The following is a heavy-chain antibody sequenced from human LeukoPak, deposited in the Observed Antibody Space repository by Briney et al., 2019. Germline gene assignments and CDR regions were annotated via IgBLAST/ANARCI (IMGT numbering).Heavy chain of an antibody. V-gene: IGHV3-48*02. D-gene: IGHD2-15*01. CDR3: ARGTPWAFDI. CDR2: IKSDSTTI. CDR1: RFTFSSHG. Sequence: GGSLRLSCAASRFTFSSHGMNWVRQAPGKGLEWVSYIKSDSTTIYYADSLRGRFTISRDNAKNSLYLQMNSLRDEDTAVYYCARGTPWAFDIWGQGTMVTVSS. J-gene: IGHJ3*02.